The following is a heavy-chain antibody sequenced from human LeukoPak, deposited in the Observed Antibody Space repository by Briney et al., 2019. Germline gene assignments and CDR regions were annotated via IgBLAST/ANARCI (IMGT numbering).Heavy chain of an antibody. V-gene: IGHV1-8*03. Sequence: EASVKVSCKASGYTFTGNYMHWVRQATGQGLEWMGWMNPNSGNTGYAQKFQGRVTITRNTSISTAYMELSSLRSEDTAVYYCARGGPLWSGYPDYYYYMDVWGKGTTVTVSS. CDR3: ARGGPLWSGYPDYYYYMDV. CDR2: MNPNSGNT. D-gene: IGHD3-3*01. CDR1: GYTFTGNY. J-gene: IGHJ6*03.